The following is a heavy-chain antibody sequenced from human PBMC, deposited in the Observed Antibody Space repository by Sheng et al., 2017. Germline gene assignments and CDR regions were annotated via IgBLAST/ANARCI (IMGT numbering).Heavy chain of an antibody. V-gene: IGHV4-34*01. CDR2: INHSGST. J-gene: IGHJ6*02. CDR3: AKGPGDYYYGMDV. Sequence: QVQLQQWGAGLLKPSETLSLTCAVYGGSFSGYYWSWIRQPPGKGLEWIGKINHSGSTNYNPSLRSRVTMSVDTSKNQFSLKLSSVTAADTAVYYCAKGPGDYYYGMDVWGQGTTVTVSS. D-gene: IGHD2-8*02. CDR1: GGSFSGYY.